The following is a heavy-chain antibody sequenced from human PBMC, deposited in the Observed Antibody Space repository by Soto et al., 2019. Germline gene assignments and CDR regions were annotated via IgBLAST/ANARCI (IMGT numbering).Heavy chain of an antibody. CDR2: VSNDGSSK. Sequence: QVQLVESGGGVVQPGNSLRLSCAASGFSFSKYAMHWVRQASGEGLEWVAVVSNDGSSKYYGDSVKGRFTISRDNSQNTVYLQMNSLRPEDTAVYYCAKDHGEGDWRHLFGAWGKGTLVTVSS. CDR3: AKDHGEGDWRHLFGA. D-gene: IGHD1-1*01. V-gene: IGHV3-30*18. J-gene: IGHJ5*02. CDR1: GFSFSKYA.